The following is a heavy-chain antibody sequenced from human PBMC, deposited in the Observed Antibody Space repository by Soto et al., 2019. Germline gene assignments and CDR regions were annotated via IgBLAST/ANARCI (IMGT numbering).Heavy chain of an antibody. V-gene: IGHV3-23*01. CDR1: GFTFSSYA. D-gene: IGHD1-1*01. Sequence: EVQLLESGGGLVQPGGSLRLSCAASGFTFSSYAMSWVRQAPGKGLEWVSTISGSGGTTYYADSVKGRFTISRDNSKNTLYLQMNSLRAEDTAIYYCAKNKEAGTTGGLGYWGQGTLVIVSS. CDR3: AKNKEAGTTGGLGY. CDR2: ISGSGGTT. J-gene: IGHJ4*02.